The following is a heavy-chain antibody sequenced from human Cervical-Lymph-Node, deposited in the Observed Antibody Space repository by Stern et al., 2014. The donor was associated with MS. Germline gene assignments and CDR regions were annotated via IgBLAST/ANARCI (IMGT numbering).Heavy chain of an antibody. D-gene: IGHD6-6*01. CDR1: GGSFDAFY. V-gene: IGHV4-34*01. CDR2: ISHSGYP. Sequence: QVQLQQWGAGLLKPSETLSLTCGVNGGSFDAFYWSWIRQPQGWGLEWIGEISHSGYPNYTPSLKSRVTISVDTSKNQFTLKMNSVTAADTAVYYCARTWIAVRNTKWFDPWGQGTLVTVSS. CDR3: ARTWIAVRNTKWFDP. J-gene: IGHJ5*02.